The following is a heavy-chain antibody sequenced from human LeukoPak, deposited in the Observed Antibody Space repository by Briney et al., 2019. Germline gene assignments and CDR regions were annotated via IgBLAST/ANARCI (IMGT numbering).Heavy chain of an antibody. D-gene: IGHD1-1*01. CDR2: INRSGNT. V-gene: IGHV4-34*01. CDR1: GGSFSGYY. CDR3: ARSPLERRRGFLSY. J-gene: IGHJ4*02. Sequence: SETLSVTCAVYGGSFSGYYWNWIRQPPGKGLEWIGEINRSGNTNYNLSLKSRVTISVDTSKNQFPLKLSSVTAADTAVYYCARSPLERRRGFLSYWGQGTLVTASS.